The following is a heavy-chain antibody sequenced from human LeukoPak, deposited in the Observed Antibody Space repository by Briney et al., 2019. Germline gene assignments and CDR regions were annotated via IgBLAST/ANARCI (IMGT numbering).Heavy chain of an antibody. Sequence: GRSLRLSCAASGFTFDDYAMHWVRHAPGKGLEWVSGISWNSGSIGYTDSVKGRFTISRDNAKNSLYLQMNSLRAEDTALCCCAKEGGYYYDSSGYYYDYWGGGTLVTVSS. CDR1: GFTFDDYA. D-gene: IGHD3-22*01. CDR2: ISWNSGSI. V-gene: IGHV3-9*01. J-gene: IGHJ4*02. CDR3: AKEGGYYYDSSGYYYDY.